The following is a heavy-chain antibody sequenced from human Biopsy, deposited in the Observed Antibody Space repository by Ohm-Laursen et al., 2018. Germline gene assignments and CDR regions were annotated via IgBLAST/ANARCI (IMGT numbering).Heavy chain of an antibody. CDR3: GRAVRNQLLTDP. CDR2: LNPVSGNS. D-gene: IGHD1-7*01. V-gene: IGHV1-8*01. J-gene: IGHJ5*02. CDR1: GYIFTSFG. Sequence: SVKVSCKGSGYIFTSFGVTWVRQASGQGPEWIGWLNPVSGNSNFGQKFRGRVTVTSDTSISTAYMELSGLTSDDTATYYCGRAVRNQLLTDPWGQGTLVTVTS.